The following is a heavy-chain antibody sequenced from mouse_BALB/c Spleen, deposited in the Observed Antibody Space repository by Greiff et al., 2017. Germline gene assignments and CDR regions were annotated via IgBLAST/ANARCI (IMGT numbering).Heavy chain of an antibody. J-gene: IGHJ1*01. CDR3: ARAYYYGSSWYFDV. D-gene: IGHD1-1*01. Sequence: DVKLVESGGGLVKPGGSLKLSCAASGFTFSDYYMYWVRQTPEKRLEWVATISDGGSYTYYPDSVKGRFTISRDNAKNNLYLQMSSLKSEDTAMYYCARAYYYGSSWYFDVWGAGTTVTVSS. V-gene: IGHV5-4*02. CDR1: GFTFSDYY. CDR2: ISDGGSYT.